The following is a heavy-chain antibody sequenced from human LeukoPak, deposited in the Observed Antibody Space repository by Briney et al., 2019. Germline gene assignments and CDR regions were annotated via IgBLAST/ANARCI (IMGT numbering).Heavy chain of an antibody. CDR2: LNSSGGST. CDR3: ARVPFKYSNWGYEFYFDY. CDR1: GYIFTDYY. D-gene: IGHD7-27*01. V-gene: IGHV1-46*01. Sequence: ASVKVSCKTSGYIFTDYYIHWVRQAPGQGLEWMGILNSSGGSTTYAQKFQGRITMTRDASTSTVYMELRSLRSEDTAVYYCARVPFKYSNWGYEFYFDYWGQGTLVTVSS. J-gene: IGHJ4*02.